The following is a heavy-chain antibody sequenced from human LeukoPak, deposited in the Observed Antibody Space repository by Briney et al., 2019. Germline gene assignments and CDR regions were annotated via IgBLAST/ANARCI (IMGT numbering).Heavy chain of an antibody. V-gene: IGHV3-23*01. D-gene: IGHD3-22*01. CDR1: GFTFSSYA. J-gene: IGHJ4*02. Sequence: GGSLRLSCAASGFTFSSYAMSWVRQAPRKGLEWVSAISGSGGSTYYADSVKGRFTISRDNSKNTLYLQMNSLRAEDTAVYYCAKDLTADMIVVVIPVDYWGQGTLVTVSS. CDR2: ISGSGGST. CDR3: AKDLTADMIVVVIPVDY.